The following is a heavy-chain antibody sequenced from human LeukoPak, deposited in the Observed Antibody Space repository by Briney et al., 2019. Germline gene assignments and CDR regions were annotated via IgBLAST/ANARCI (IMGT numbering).Heavy chain of an antibody. CDR2: INHSGST. Sequence: SETLSLTCAVYGGSFSGYYWSWIRQPPGKGLEWIGEINHSGSTNYNPSLKSRVTISVDTSKNQFSLKLSSVTAADTAVYYCVVSAAGPFDPWGQGTLVTVSS. J-gene: IGHJ5*02. CDR1: GGSFSGYY. CDR3: VVSAAGPFDP. V-gene: IGHV4-34*01. D-gene: IGHD6-13*01.